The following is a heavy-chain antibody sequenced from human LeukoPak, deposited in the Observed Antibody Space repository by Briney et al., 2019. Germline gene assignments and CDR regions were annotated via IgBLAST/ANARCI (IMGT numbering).Heavy chain of an antibody. V-gene: IGHV6-1*01. CDR1: GDSVSSNSAA. J-gene: IGHJ5*02. CDR3: ARFYSSSWYGYNWFDP. CDR2: TYYRSKWYN. D-gene: IGHD6-13*01. Sequence: SQTLSLTCAISGDSVSSNSAAWNWIRQSPSRGLEWLGRTYYRSKWYNDYAVSVKSRITINPDTSKNQFSLQLNSVTPEDTAVYYCARFYSSSWYGYNWFDPWGQGTLVTVSS.